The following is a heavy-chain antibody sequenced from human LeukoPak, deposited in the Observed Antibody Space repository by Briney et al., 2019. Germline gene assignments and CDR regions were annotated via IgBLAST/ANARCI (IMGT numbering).Heavy chain of an antibody. V-gene: IGHV3-53*01. D-gene: IGHD3-22*01. CDR2: IYSGGST. CDR3: ARDPSGYYST. CDR1: GFTVSSNY. Sequence: PGGSLRLSCAASGFTVSSNYMSWVRKAPGKGLEWVSVIYSGGSTYYADSVKGRFTISRDNSKNTLYLQMNSLRAEDTAVYYCARDPSGYYSTWGQGTLVTVSS. J-gene: IGHJ4*02.